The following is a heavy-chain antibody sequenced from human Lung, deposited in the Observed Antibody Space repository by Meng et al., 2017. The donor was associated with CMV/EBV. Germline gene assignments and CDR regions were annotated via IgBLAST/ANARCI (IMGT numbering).Heavy chain of an antibody. CDR1: GSFMGYY. V-gene: IGHV4-34*01. CDR3: ARGRYCSSTSCLRNWFDP. CDR2: INHSGST. J-gene: IGHJ5*02. Sequence: GSFMGYYGSWIRQPPGKGLEWIGEINHSGSTNYNPSLKSRVTISVDTSKNQFSLKLSSVTAADTAVYYCARGRYCSSTSCLRNWFDPWGQGTLVTVSS. D-gene: IGHD2-2*01.